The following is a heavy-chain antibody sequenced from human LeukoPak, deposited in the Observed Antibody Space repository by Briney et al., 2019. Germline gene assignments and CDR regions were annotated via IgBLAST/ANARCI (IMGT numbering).Heavy chain of an antibody. J-gene: IGHJ4*02. D-gene: IGHD3-10*01. V-gene: IGHV3-15*07. Sequence: GGSLRLSCAASGFTFNDAWMNWVRQAPGKGLEWVGRIKRKTEGGTTDYGAPVKGRFSIPRDDSKNTAYLQMNSLKTEDTAFYYCTTGNFGPYWGQGTLVTVSS. CDR1: GFTFNDAW. CDR3: TTGNFGPY. CDR2: IKRKTEGGTT.